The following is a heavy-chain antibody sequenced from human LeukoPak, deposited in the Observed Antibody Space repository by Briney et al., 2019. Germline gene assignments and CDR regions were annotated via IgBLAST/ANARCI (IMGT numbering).Heavy chain of an antibody. D-gene: IGHD2-15*01. CDR3: AGRHRYCSGGSCYNWFDP. Sequence: PSETLSLTCTVSGGSISSGDYYWSWIRQPPGKGLEWIGYIYYSGSTYYNPSLKSRVTISVDTSKNQFSLKLSSVTAADTAVYYCAGRHRYCSGGSCYNWFDPWGQGTLVTVSS. CDR1: GGSISSGDYY. CDR2: IYYSGST. J-gene: IGHJ5*02. V-gene: IGHV4-30-4*01.